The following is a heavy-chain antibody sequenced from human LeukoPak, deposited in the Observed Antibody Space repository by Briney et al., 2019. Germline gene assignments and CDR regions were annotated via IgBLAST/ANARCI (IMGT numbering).Heavy chain of an antibody. Sequence: GGSLRLSCAASGFTFSSYWMHWVRQAPGKGLVRVSGINSDGSSTSYADSVKGRFNISRDNAKNTAYLQMNSLRADDTAVYYCARARNGSYDYWGQGTLVTVSS. CDR2: INSDGSST. D-gene: IGHD1-26*01. J-gene: IGHJ4*02. CDR1: GFTFSSYW. V-gene: IGHV3-74*01. CDR3: ARARNGSYDY.